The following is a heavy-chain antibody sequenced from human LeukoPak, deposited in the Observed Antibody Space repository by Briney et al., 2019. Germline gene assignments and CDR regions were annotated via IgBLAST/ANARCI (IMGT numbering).Heavy chain of an antibody. D-gene: IGHD6-13*01. CDR2: ISAYNGNT. J-gene: IGHJ3*02. V-gene: IGHV1-18*01. Sequence: ASVKVSCKASGYTFTSYGISWVRQAPGQGLEWMGWISAYNGNTNYAQKLRGRVTMTTDTSTSTAYMELRSLRSDDTAVYYCARSLAAAGARDDAFDIWGQGTMVTVSS. CDR1: GYTFTSYG. CDR3: ARSLAAAGARDDAFDI.